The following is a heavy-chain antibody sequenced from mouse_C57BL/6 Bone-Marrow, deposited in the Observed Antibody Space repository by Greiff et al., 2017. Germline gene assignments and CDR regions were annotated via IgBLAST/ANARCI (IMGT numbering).Heavy chain of an antibody. D-gene: IGHD1-1*01. V-gene: IGHV1-81*01. CDR3: ARSAGSSFYFAY. Sequence: QVQLQQSGAELARPGASVKMSCKASGYTFTSYGLSWVKQRTGQGLAWIGELYPSSGNTYYNEKFKGKATLTADKSSSTAYMELRSLTSEDSAVYFCARSAGSSFYFAYWGQGTTLTVSS. CDR1: GYTFTSYG. CDR2: LYPSSGNT. J-gene: IGHJ2*01.